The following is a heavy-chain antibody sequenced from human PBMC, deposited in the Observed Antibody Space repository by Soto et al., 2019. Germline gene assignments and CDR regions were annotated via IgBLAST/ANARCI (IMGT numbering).Heavy chain of an antibody. D-gene: IGHD3-9*01. Sequence: QIQLVQSGGEVKKPGASAKVSCKASGYTFKNYGINWVRQAPGRGLEWVAWISAYNGDTSYAQHLQGRVTVTTETLTNTAYMELRSLRPDDTAVYFCVLGGLETGYYRDMDYWGQGTLVSVSS. V-gene: IGHV1-18*04. CDR3: VLGGLETGYYRDMDY. CDR1: GYTFKNYG. J-gene: IGHJ4*02. CDR2: ISAYNGDT.